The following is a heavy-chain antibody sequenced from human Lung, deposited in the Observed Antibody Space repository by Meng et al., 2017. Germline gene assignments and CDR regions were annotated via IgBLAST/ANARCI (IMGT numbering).Heavy chain of an antibody. V-gene: IGHV4-61*01. CDR1: GGSVSSGSYY. J-gene: IGHJ4*02. CDR2: IDYSGTT. CDR3: ARVTIVATTSPFDS. Sequence: CTVSGGSVSSGSYYWSWIRQPPGKGLEWIGYIDYSGTTNYNPSLKTRVTISLDTSKNQFSLRLSSVTAADTAVYYCARVTIVATTSPFDSWGQGSLVTVSS. D-gene: IGHD5-12*01.